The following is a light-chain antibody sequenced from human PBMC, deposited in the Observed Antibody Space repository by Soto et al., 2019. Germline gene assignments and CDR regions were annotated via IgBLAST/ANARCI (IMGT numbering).Light chain of an antibody. V-gene: IGKV1-5*01. CDR1: QSISSW. Sequence: DIQMTQSPSTLSASVGDRVTITCRASQSISSWLAWYQQKPGQAPKVLIYDASSLDSGVPARFSGSGSGTEFTLTISSLQPDDFATYYCQQYNSYSSFTFGQGTKLEIK. CDR2: DAS. J-gene: IGKJ2*01. CDR3: QQYNSYSSFT.